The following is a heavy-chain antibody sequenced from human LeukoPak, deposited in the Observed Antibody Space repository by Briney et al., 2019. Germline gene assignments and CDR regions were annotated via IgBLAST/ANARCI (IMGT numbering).Heavy chain of an antibody. D-gene: IGHD1-26*01. V-gene: IGHV3-9*01. CDR3: ARSSGSYFSDSPDDY. CDR2: ISWNSDSI. J-gene: IGHJ4*02. Sequence: GRSLRLSCAASGFTFDDYAMHWVRQAPGKGLEWVSGISWNSDSIGSADSVKGRFTISRDNAKNSLYLQMNSLRAEDTAVYYCARSSGSYFSDSPDDYWGQGTLATVSS. CDR1: GFTFDDYA.